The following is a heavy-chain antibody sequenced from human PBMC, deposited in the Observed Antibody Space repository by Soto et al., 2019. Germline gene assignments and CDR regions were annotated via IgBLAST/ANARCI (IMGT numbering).Heavy chain of an antibody. J-gene: IGHJ4*02. CDR3: ARGRTEQWLTGFFDS. Sequence: GASVKVSCKASGYSFISYYLYWIRQVPGQGLEWMGIINPSGGTTGYAQKFQGRVSMTRDTSTSTVYMELSNLRSEDTAVYYCARGRTEQWLTGFFDSWGQGTLVTVSS. CDR2: INPSGGTT. D-gene: IGHD6-19*01. CDR1: GYSFISYY. V-gene: IGHV1-46*01.